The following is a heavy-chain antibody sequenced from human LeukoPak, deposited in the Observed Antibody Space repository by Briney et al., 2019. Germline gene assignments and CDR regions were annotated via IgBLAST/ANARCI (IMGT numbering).Heavy chain of an antibody. Sequence: LSGGSLRLSCAASGFTFSSYAMSWVRQAPGKGLEWVSAISGSGGSTYYADSVKGRFTISRANSKNTLYLQMNSLRAEDTAVYYCAKAGRHYYGSGSYYSDYWGQGTLVTVSS. CDR2: ISGSGGST. J-gene: IGHJ4*02. D-gene: IGHD3-10*01. V-gene: IGHV3-23*01. CDR3: AKAGRHYYGSGSYYSDY. CDR1: GFTFSSYA.